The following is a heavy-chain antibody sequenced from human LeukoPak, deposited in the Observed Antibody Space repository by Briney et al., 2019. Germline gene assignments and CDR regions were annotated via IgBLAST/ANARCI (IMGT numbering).Heavy chain of an antibody. CDR1: GYTFTGHY. CDR2: INPNSGGT. Sequence: ASVKVSCKASGYTFTGHYMHWVRQAPGQGLEWMGWINPNSGGTNYAQKFQGRVTMTRDTSISTAYMELSRLRSDDTAVYYCASPEAAAGSENWFDPWGQGTLVTVSS. D-gene: IGHD6-13*01. J-gene: IGHJ5*02. CDR3: ASPEAAAGSENWFDP. V-gene: IGHV1-2*02.